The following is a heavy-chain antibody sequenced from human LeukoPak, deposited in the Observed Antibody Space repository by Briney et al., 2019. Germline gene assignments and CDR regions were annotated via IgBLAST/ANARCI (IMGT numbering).Heavy chain of an antibody. Sequence: PSETLSLTCTVSGASTSHFYWNWIRQPPGRGLEWIGYMHNSGSSKHNPSLKSRVTISIDTSTNQFSLQLTSVTAADTAIYYCARSAEWLRNAFDIWGQGTMVSVSS. CDR1: GASTSHFY. CDR2: MHNSGSS. D-gene: IGHD5-12*01. J-gene: IGHJ3*02. V-gene: IGHV4-59*01. CDR3: ARSAEWLRNAFDI.